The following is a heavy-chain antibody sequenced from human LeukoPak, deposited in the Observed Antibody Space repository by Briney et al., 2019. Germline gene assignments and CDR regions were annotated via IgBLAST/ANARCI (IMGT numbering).Heavy chain of an antibody. V-gene: IGHV3-30*03. J-gene: IGHJ5*02. CDR2: ISYDGSNK. D-gene: IGHD3-10*01. Sequence: GGSLRLSCAASGFTFSSYGMHWVRQAPGKGLEWVAVISYDGSNKYYADSVKGRFTISRDNSKNTLYLQMNSLRAEDTAVYYCARVRMVRGVIDWFDPWGQGTLVTVSS. CDR3: ARVRMVRGVIDWFDP. CDR1: GFTFSSYG.